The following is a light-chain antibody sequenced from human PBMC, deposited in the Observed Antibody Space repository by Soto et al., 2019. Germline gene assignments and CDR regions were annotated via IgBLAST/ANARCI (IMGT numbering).Light chain of an antibody. CDR1: QGITNY. CDR3: QQCNRSPFT. Sequence: DIQMTQSPSSLSASVGDTVTITCRPSQGITNYLTWFQQKPGEAPKSLIYAASNLQSGLPSKFSGQGCRTEFSLTIRTLQPEDLATYHCQQCNRSPFTFAPGTTV. CDR2: AAS. J-gene: IGKJ3*01. V-gene: IGKV1-16*02.